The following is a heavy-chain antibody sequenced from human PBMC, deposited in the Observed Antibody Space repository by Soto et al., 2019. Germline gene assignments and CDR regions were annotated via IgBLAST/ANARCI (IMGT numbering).Heavy chain of an antibody. Sequence: PRESLKISCKGSGYSFTSYWISWVRQMPGKGLEWMGRIDPSDSYTNYSPSFQGHVTISADKSISTAYLQWSSLKASDTAMYYCARGIAAAGTDYGMDVWGQGTTVTVSS. J-gene: IGHJ6*02. CDR2: IDPSDSYT. CDR1: GYSFTSYW. CDR3: ARGIAAAGTDYGMDV. D-gene: IGHD6-13*01. V-gene: IGHV5-10-1*01.